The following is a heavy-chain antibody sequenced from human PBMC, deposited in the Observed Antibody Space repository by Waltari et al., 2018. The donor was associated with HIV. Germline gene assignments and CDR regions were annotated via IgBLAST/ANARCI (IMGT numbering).Heavy chain of an antibody. CDR1: GGTFSSYA. V-gene: IGHV1-69*12. CDR2: SSPIFGTA. Sequence: QVQLVQSGAEVKKPGSSVKVSCKASGGTFSSYAISWVRQAPGQGLEWMGGSSPIFGTANDAQKCQGRVTITADESTSTAYMELSSLRSEDTAVYYCARDLRDGGAWGGPWGQGTLVTVSS. CDR3: ARDLRDGGAWGGP. J-gene: IGHJ5*02. D-gene: IGHD2-21*01.